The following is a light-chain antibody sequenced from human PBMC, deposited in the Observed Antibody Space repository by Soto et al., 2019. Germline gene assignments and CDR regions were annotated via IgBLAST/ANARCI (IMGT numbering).Light chain of an antibody. V-gene: IGLV1-51*01. CDR2: DNN. CDR1: SSNIGNNY. J-gene: IGLJ2*01. Sequence: QSVLTQPPSVSAAPGQKVTISCSGSSSNIGNNYVSWYQQLPGTAPKLLIYDNNKRPSGIPARFSGSKSGTSATLGITGLQTGNEADCYCGTWDSSLSAVVFGGGTQNTVL. CDR3: GTWDSSLSAVV.